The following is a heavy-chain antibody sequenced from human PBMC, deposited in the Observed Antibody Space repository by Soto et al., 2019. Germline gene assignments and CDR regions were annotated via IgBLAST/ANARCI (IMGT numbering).Heavy chain of an antibody. CDR3: ARAEGGDYGPVGAFDI. CDR1: GGTFSSYT. CDR2: IIPILGIA. Sequence: AASVKVSCKASGGTFSSYTISWVRQAPGQGLEWMGRIIPILGIANYAQKFQGRVTITADKSTSTAYMELSSLRSEDTAVYYCARAEGGDYGPVGAFDIWGQGTMVTVSS. D-gene: IGHD2-21*02. J-gene: IGHJ3*02. V-gene: IGHV1-69*02.